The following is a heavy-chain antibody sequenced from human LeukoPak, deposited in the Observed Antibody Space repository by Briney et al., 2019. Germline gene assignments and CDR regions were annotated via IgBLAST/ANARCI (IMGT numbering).Heavy chain of an antibody. Sequence: SQTLSLTCTVSGGSISSGSYYWSWIRQPAGKGLEWIGRIYTSGSTNYNPSLKSRVTISVDTSKNQFSLKLSSVTAADTAVYYCARGSYDSSGYWKYNWFDPWGQGTLVTVSS. J-gene: IGHJ5*02. CDR2: IYTSGST. CDR3: ARGSYDSSGYWKYNWFDP. CDR1: GGSISSGSYY. V-gene: IGHV4-61*02. D-gene: IGHD3-22*01.